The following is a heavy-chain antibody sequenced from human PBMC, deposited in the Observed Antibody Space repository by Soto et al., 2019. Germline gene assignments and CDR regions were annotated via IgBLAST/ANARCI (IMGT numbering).Heavy chain of an antibody. CDR1: GYSISSGYY. CDR3: AGGYSSGWYYYYYGMDV. V-gene: IGHV4-38-2*01. Sequence: PSETLSLTCAASGYSISSGYYWGWIRQPPGKGLEWIGSIYHSGSTYYNPSLKSRVTISVDTSKNQFSLKLSSVTAADTAVYYCAGGYSSGWYYYYYGMDVWGQGTTVTVSS. D-gene: IGHD6-19*01. J-gene: IGHJ6*02. CDR2: IYHSGST.